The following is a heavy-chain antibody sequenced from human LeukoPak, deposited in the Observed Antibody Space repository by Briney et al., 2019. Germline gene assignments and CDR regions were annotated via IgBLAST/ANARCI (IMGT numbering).Heavy chain of an antibody. CDR2: IGNTGRTI. V-gene: IGHV3-48*03. D-gene: IGHD3-10*01. Sequence: GGSLRLSCAASGFTFSSYEMNWVRQAPGRGLEWVSYIGNTGRTIYYTDSVKGRFTISRDNAKNTLYLQMNSLRAEDTAVYYCAKGGGSDYYYYYGMDVWGQGTTVTVSS. J-gene: IGHJ6*02. CDR1: GFTFSSYE. CDR3: AKGGGSDYYYYYGMDV.